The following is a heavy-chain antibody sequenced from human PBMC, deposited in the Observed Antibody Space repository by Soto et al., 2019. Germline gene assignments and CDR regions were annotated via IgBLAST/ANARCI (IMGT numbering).Heavy chain of an antibody. D-gene: IGHD6-19*01. CDR2: VYVTGTT. CDR1: GASISYYY. Sequence: PPETLSLTCTFSGASISYYYWSWILQPAGQALEWIGRVYVTGTTYFNPSLKSRVTMSVDTSNNQVSLKLSSVTAADSAIYYCARDGEYTSGWYSFDSWGPGTLVTVSS. V-gene: IGHV4-4*07. CDR3: ARDGEYTSGWYSFDS. J-gene: IGHJ5*01.